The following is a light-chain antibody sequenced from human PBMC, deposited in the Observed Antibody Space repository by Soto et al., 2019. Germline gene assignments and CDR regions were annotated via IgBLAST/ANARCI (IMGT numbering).Light chain of an antibody. Sequence: DIQMTQSPSSLSASVGDRVTITCRASQSISSYLNWYQQKPGKAPKLLIYAASSLQSGVPSRFSGSGSGTDFTLTITSLQAEDSATYHCQQRYSTPQTYGNGTKVEIK. CDR2: AAS. V-gene: IGKV1-39*01. CDR1: QSISSY. J-gene: IGKJ1*01. CDR3: QQRYSTPQT.